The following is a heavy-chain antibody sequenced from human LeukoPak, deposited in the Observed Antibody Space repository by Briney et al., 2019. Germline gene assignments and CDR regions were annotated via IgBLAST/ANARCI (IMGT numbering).Heavy chain of an antibody. J-gene: IGHJ6*03. Sequence: PGGSLRLSCAASGFTFSDYYMSWIRQAPGKGLEWVANIKQDGSEKYYVDSVKGRFTISRDNARNSLYLEMNSLRAEDTAIYYCARNYDFWSSPQGYMDVWGKGTTVIVSS. D-gene: IGHD3-3*01. CDR1: GFTFSDYY. CDR2: IKQDGSEK. V-gene: IGHV3-7*01. CDR3: ARNYDFWSSPQGYMDV.